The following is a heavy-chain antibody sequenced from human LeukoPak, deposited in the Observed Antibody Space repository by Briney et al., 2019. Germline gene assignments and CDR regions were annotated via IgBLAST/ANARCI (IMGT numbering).Heavy chain of an antibody. CDR2: IYYSGST. J-gene: IGHJ4*02. V-gene: IGHV4-59*01. CDR3: ARGPYCGGDCYFGY. Sequence: SETLSLTCAVSGGSISSYYWSWIRQPPGKGLEWIGFIYYSGSTNYNPSLESRVTISVDTSKKQFSLKLRSVTAADTAVYYCARGPYCGGDCYFGYWGQGTLVTVSS. CDR1: GGSISSYY. D-gene: IGHD2-21*01.